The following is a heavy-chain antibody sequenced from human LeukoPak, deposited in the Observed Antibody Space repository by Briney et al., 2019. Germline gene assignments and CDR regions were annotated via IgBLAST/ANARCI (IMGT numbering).Heavy chain of an antibody. Sequence: GGSLRLSCSASGFTISNYVIHWVRQAPGKGLEWLVLMSHDGNNKVYADSVKGRCTISRDDSEATVFLQMTSLRTEDTAIFYCTREGYSSGRAGAFNIWGQGTMVTVSS. CDR2: MSHDGNNK. CDR1: GFTISNYV. CDR3: TREGYSSGRAGAFNI. D-gene: IGHD3-22*01. V-gene: IGHV3-30-3*01. J-gene: IGHJ3*02.